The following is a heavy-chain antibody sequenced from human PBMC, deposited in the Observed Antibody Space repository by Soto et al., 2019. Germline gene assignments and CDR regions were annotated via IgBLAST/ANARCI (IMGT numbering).Heavy chain of an antibody. V-gene: IGHV4-34*01. D-gene: IGHD2-2*01. CDR2: IDHGGST. CDR1: GGSFSGSY. CDR3: ARPYQVLGLHYFDY. Sequence: SETLSLTCAVYGGSFSGSYWSWIRQPPGKGLEWIGEIDHGGSTNYNSSLKSRVTISLDTSKNQFSLKLSSVTAADTAVYYCARPYQVLGLHYFDYWGQGTPVTVSS. J-gene: IGHJ4*02.